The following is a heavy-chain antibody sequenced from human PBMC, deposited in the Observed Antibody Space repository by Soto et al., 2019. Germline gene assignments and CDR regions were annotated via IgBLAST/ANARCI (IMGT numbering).Heavy chain of an antibody. CDR3: TREKSDDNYFGP. J-gene: IGHJ5*02. CDR1: GAALSSGGYF. CDR2: NSYSGGT. V-gene: IGHV4-61*08. Sequence: SETLSLTCTVSGAALSSGGYFFNCFRQHTGKGLESHGYNSYSGGTNYNPSLKRRVTISLDKSKSQCSLCQISVTAADTTVNYYTREKSDDNYFGPWGQGTLVTVSS.